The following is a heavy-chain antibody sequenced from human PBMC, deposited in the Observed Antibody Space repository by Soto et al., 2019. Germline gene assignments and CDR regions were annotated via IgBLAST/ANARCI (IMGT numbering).Heavy chain of an antibody. CDR2: IWNDGNGY. J-gene: IGHJ5*01. CDR1: GFTFNNYG. V-gene: IGHV3-33*01. D-gene: IGHD6-13*01. CDR3: ARDLYSSTRIYNLFDP. Sequence: PGGSLRLSCAASGFTFNNYGMHWVRQAPGKGLEWVAVIWNDGNGYYYANSVKGRFTISRDNSKNTLYLQMNSLRAEDTAVYYCARDLYSSTRIYNLFDPCGQGTTVTVSS.